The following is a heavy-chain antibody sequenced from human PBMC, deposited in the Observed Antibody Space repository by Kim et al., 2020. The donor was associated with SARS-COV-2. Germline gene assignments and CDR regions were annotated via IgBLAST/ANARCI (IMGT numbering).Heavy chain of an antibody. D-gene: IGHD3-3*01. CDR2: INPNSGGT. V-gene: IGHV1-2*06. Sequence: ASVKVSCKASGYTFTGYYVHWVRQAPGQGLEWMGRINPNSGGTNYAQKFQGRVTMTRDTSISTAYMDLSRLRSDDTAVYYCAREYYDFWSGYHSSYYYYMDVWGKGTTVTVSS. J-gene: IGHJ6*03. CDR1: GYTFTGYY. CDR3: AREYYDFWSGYHSSYYYYMDV.